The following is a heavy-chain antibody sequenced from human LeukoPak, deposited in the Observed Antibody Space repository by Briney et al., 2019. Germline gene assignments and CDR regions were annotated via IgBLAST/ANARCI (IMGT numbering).Heavy chain of an antibody. V-gene: IGHV3-7*05. Sequence: GGSLTLSCAASGFSFSRYWMTWVRQAPGKGLEWVANIKEDGTKTYYVDSVKGRFTVSRDNAQNSLYLQMNSLTPEDTAVYFCARGDAFCDYWGQGALDSVPS. CDR3: ARGDAFCDY. CDR2: IKEDGTKT. J-gene: IGHJ4*02. CDR1: GFSFSRYW.